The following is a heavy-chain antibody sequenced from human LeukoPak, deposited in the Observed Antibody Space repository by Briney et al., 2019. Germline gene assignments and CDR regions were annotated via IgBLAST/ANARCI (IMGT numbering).Heavy chain of an antibody. CDR1: GFTFSDYT. V-gene: IGHV3-21*01. CDR2: ISSSRSYI. CDR3: ARDLGLDY. Sequence: GGSLRLSCTASGFTFSDYTMNWVRQAPGKGLEWVSSISSSRSYIYYADSVKGRFTISSDNAKNSLYLQMNSLRVEDTAVYHCARDLGLDYWGQGTLVTVSS. J-gene: IGHJ4*02.